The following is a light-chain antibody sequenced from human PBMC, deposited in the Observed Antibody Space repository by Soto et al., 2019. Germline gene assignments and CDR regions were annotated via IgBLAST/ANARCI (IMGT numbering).Light chain of an antibody. CDR3: AAWDDSLSGPGV. CDR1: SSNIGNFY. V-gene: IGLV1-47*01. CDR2: KNN. J-gene: IGLJ7*01. Sequence: QSVLTQPPSASGTPGQRVTISCSGSSSNIGNFYVYWYQQLPGTAPKLLIYKNNQRPLGVPDRFSGSKSGTSASLAISGLRSEDEADYYCAAWDDSLSGPGVFGGGTQLTVI.